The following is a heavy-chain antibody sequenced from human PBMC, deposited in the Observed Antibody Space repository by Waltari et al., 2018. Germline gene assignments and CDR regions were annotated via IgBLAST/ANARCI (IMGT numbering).Heavy chain of an antibody. CDR2: ISSSISYI. Sequence: EVQLVESGGGLVKPGGSLRLSCAASGFTFSSYSMNWVRQAPGKGLEWVSSISSSISYIYYADSVKGQLTISGDNAKNSLYLQMNSRRAEDTAVYYCARDRGYDFWSGYYTHDWYFDLWGRGTLVTVSS. J-gene: IGHJ2*01. CDR1: GFTFSSYS. D-gene: IGHD3-3*01. CDR3: ARDRGYDFWSGYYTHDWYFDL. V-gene: IGHV3-21*01.